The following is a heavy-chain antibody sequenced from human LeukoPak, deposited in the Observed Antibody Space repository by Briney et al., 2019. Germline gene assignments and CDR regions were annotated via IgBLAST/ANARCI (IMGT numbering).Heavy chain of an antibody. J-gene: IGHJ6*02. V-gene: IGHV3-23*01. D-gene: IGHD2-2*01. CDR2: ISGNGVKT. Sequence: GGSLRLSCAASGFTFSSYAMSWVRQAPGKGLEWVSGISGNGVKTFYADSVKGRFTISRDNSKKTVDLQMNSLRVEDTAIFYCAKIVVPAAYYFYGMDVWGQGTTVTVSS. CDR1: GFTFSSYA. CDR3: AKIVVPAAYYFYGMDV.